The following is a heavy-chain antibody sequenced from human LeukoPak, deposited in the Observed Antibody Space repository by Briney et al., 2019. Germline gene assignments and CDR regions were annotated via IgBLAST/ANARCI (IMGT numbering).Heavy chain of an antibody. CDR3: AKARYGHYLDY. Sequence: RSGGSLRLSCAASGFPFSTYAMNWVRQAPGKGLEWVSVITGSGGFTQSADSVKGRFTISRDNSKNTVYLQMNSLRAEDTAVYYCAKARYGHYLDYWGQGTLVTVSS. J-gene: IGHJ4*02. V-gene: IGHV3-23*01. D-gene: IGHD1-1*01. CDR1: GFPFSTYA. CDR2: ITGSGGFT.